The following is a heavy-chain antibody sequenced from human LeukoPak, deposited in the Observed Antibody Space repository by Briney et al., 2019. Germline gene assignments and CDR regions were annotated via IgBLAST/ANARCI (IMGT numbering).Heavy chain of an antibody. V-gene: IGHV4-31*03. CDR1: GGSISSGGYY. Sequence: SETLSLTCTVSGGSISSGGYYWSWIRQHLGKGLEWIGYIYYSGSTYYNPSLKSRLSISVDTSKNQFSLKLSSVTAADTAVYYCAREYYYDSSGRTNWFDPWGQGTLVTVSS. D-gene: IGHD3-22*01. CDR3: AREYYYDSSGRTNWFDP. CDR2: IYYSGST. J-gene: IGHJ5*02.